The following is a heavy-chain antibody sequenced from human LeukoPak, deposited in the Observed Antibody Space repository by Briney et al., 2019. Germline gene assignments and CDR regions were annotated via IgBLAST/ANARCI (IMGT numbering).Heavy chain of an antibody. Sequence: GGSLRLSCAASGFNFPDHAMHWVRQTPGKGLEWVSGISWNGGAIGYADSVKGRFTISRDNGKNTLYLQMNSLRGKDTAFYYCAKDSGLRLYYYNYHMDVWGKGATVTVSS. CDR1: GFNFPDHA. CDR2: ISWNGGAI. D-gene: IGHD3/OR15-3a*01. V-gene: IGHV3-9*01. J-gene: IGHJ6*03. CDR3: AKDSGLRLYYYNYHMDV.